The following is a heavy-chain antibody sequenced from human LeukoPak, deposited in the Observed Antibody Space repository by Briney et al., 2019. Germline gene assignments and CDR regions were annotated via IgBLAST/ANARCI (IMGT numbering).Heavy chain of an antibody. CDR3: ARDGDGRGEDFDY. J-gene: IGHJ4*02. D-gene: IGHD4-17*01. V-gene: IGHV3-7*01. CDR1: GFSFRNYW. Sequence: GGSLRLSCVASGFSFRNYWMSWVRQAPGKGLEWVANIKEDGSKKNHLDSVKGRFTISRDNAKNFLYLQMNSLRVEDAALYFCARDGDGRGEDFDYWGQGILVTVSS. CDR2: IKEDGSKK.